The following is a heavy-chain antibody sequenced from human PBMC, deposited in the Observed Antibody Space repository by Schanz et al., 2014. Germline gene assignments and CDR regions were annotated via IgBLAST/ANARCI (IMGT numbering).Heavy chain of an antibody. J-gene: IGHJ5*01. D-gene: IGHD2-8*02. Sequence: EVQLVESGGVVAQPGGSLRLSCAASGFSFDDYTMHWVRQAPGKGLEWVSLIDRDGGHTYYADSVKGRFTISRDNSKNSLYLQMNSLRAEDTALYYCARDRDAGGYDSWGQGTLVTVSS. CDR2: IDRDGGHT. V-gene: IGHV3-43*01. CDR3: ARDRDAGGYDS. CDR1: GFSFDDYT.